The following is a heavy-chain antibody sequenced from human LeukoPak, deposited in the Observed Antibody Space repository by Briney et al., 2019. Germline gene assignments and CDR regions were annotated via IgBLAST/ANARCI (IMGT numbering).Heavy chain of an antibody. CDR2: INHSGST. CDR1: GGSISSSSYY. CDR3: ARQIRDRIAAAVVPLYYYYMDV. J-gene: IGHJ6*03. Sequence: SETLSLTCTVSGGSISSSSYYWGWIRQPPGKGLEWIGEINHSGSTNYNPSLKSRVTISVDTSKNQFSLKLSSVTAADTAVYYCARQIRDRIAAAVVPLYYYYMDVWGKGTTVTISS. D-gene: IGHD6-13*01. V-gene: IGHV4-39*01.